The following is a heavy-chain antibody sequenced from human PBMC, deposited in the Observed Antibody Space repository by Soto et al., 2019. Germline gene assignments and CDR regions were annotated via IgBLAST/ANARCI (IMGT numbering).Heavy chain of an antibody. Sequence: QVQLQESGPGLVKPSQTLSLTCTVSGGSISSGGYYWSWIRQHPGKGLEWIGYIYYSGSTYYNPSVKSRVTISVDTSKNQFSLKLSSVTAADTAVYYCARDKLLAYDSSGFYYYYYGMDVWGQGTTVTVSS. J-gene: IGHJ6*02. CDR3: ARDKLLAYDSSGFYYYYYGMDV. D-gene: IGHD3-22*01. CDR1: GGSISSGGYY. CDR2: IYYSGST. V-gene: IGHV4-31*03.